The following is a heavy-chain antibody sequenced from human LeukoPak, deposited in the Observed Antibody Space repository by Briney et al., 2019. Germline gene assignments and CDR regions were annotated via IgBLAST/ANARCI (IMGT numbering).Heavy chain of an antibody. V-gene: IGHV4-4*02. D-gene: IGHD1-14*01. CDR1: GGSISSSNW. CDR2: IYHSGST. J-gene: IGHJ5*02. CDR3: ARDGPSSVRSWFDP. Sequence: NTSETLSLTCAVSGGSISSSNWWSWVRQPPGKGLEWIGEIYHSGSTNYNPSLKSRVTISVDKSKNQFSLKLSSVTAADTAVYYCARDGPSSVRSWFDPWGQGTLVTVSS.